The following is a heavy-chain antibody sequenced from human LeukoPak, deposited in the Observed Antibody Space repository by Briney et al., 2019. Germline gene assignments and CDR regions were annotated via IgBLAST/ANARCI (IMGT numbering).Heavy chain of an antibody. CDR2: FDPEDGET. D-gene: IGHD2-15*01. J-gene: IGHJ4*02. V-gene: IGHV1-24*01. CDR3: ATVEGYSEIISFDY. CDR1: GYTLTELS. Sequence: GASVKVSCKVSGYTLTELSMHWVRQAPGKGLEWMGGFDPEDGETIYAQKFQGRVTMTEDTSTDTAYMELSSLRSEDTAVYYCATVEGYSEIISFDYWGQGTLVTVSS.